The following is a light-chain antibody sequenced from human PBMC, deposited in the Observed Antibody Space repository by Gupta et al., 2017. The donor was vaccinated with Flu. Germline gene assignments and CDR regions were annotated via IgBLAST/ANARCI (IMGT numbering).Light chain of an antibody. CDR1: QNIIRW. V-gene: IGKV1-5*03. J-gene: IGKJ1*01. CDR2: RAS. Sequence: DIQMTQSPSTLSASVGDRVTITCRASQNIIRWLAWYQQKPGKAPKLLIYRASNLESGVPSRFSGSGSGTEFTLTISSLQPDDFATYYCQRYGNYWTFGHGTKVEIK. CDR3: QRYGNYWT.